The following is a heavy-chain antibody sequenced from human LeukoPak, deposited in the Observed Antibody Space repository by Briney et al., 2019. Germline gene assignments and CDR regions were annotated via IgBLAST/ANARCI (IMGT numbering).Heavy chain of an antibody. V-gene: IGHV3-21*01. D-gene: IGHD2-2*01. CDR3: ARENQLWGDRYYYYYMDV. CDR2: ISSSSGYI. J-gene: IGHJ6*03. Sequence: GGSLRLSCAASGFTFSSYSINWVRQAPGKGLGRVSSISSSSGYIYYADSVKGRFTLSRDNAKNSLYLQMNTLRAEDTAVYYCARENQLWGDRYYYYYMDVWGKGTTVTVSS. CDR1: GFTFSSYS.